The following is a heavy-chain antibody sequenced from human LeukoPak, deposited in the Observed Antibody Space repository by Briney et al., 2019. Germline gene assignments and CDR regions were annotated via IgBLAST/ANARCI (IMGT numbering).Heavy chain of an antibody. V-gene: IGHV1-69*06. CDR2: IIPIFGTA. D-gene: IGHD1-1*01. CDR3: ARDPPNWNDPNYFDY. J-gene: IGHJ4*02. Sequence: GSSVKVSCKASGGIFSSYAISWVRQAPGQGLEWMGGIIPIFGTANHAQKFQSRVTITADKSTSTAYMELSSLRSEDTAVYYCARDPPNWNDPNYFDYWGQGTLVTVSS. CDR1: GGIFSSYA.